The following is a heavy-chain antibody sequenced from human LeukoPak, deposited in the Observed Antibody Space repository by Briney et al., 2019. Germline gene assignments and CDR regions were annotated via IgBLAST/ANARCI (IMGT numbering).Heavy chain of an antibody. Sequence: GGSLRLSCAASGFTFSSYAMSWVRQAPGKGLEWVSAISGNGGSTYYADSVKGRFTIFRDNSKNTLYLQMNSLRAEDTAVYYCAKDPPWPTYSSGWGQGTLVTVSS. D-gene: IGHD6-19*01. CDR1: GFTFSSYA. V-gene: IGHV3-23*01. CDR3: AKDPPWPTYSSG. CDR2: ISGNGGST. J-gene: IGHJ4*02.